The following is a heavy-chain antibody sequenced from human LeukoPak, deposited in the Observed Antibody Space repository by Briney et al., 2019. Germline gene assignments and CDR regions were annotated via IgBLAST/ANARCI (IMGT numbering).Heavy chain of an antibody. CDR1: GYTFTGYY. Sequence: GASVKVSCKASGYTFTGYYMHWVRQAPGQGLEWMGWINPNSGGTNYAQKFQGRVTMTRDTSISTAYMELSRLRSDDTAVYYCARVSGYQASPFDYWGQGTLVTVSS. CDR2: INPNSGGT. V-gene: IGHV1-2*02. J-gene: IGHJ4*02. D-gene: IGHD5-12*01. CDR3: ARVSGYQASPFDY.